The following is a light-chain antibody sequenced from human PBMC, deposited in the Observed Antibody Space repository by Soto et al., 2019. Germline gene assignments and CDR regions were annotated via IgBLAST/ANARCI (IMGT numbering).Light chain of an antibody. CDR3: QQRSNWPPIT. CDR2: DAS. Sequence: EIVLTQSPATLSSFPGDRVTLSCRASQAVNTRLAWYQQRPGQAPRLLIYDASHRAAGIPARFSGSGFGTDFTLTISSLEPEDAAVYYCQQRSNWPPITFGQGTRLEIK. V-gene: IGKV3-11*01. J-gene: IGKJ5*01. CDR1: QAVNTR.